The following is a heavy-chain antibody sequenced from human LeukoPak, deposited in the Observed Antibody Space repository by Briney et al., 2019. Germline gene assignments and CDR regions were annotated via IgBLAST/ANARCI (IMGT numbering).Heavy chain of an antibody. CDR1: GFTFSSYE. CDR2: LTSSGSTI. V-gene: IGHV3-48*03. J-gene: IGHJ4*02. CDR3: ARGAAGGCPDY. D-gene: IGHD3-16*01. Sequence: GGSLRPSCAASGFTFSSYEMNWVRQAPGKGLEWVSYLTSSGSTIYYADSVKGRFTISRDNAKNSLYLQMNSLRAEDTAVYYCARGAAGGCPDYWGQGTLVTVSS.